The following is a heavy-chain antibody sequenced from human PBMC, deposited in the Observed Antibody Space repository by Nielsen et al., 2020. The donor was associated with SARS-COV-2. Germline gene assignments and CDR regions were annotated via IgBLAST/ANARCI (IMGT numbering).Heavy chain of an antibody. CDR2: IYYSGST. CDR1: GGSISSGDYY. J-gene: IGHJ4*02. D-gene: IGHD3-10*01. V-gene: IGHV4-30-4*01. CDR3: ARIQKHNYYSLGSYYFDF. Sequence: LRLSCTVSGGSISSGDYYWSWIRQPPGKGLEWIGYIYYSGSTYYNPSLKSRLTISVDTSKNQLSLKLSSVTAADTAVYYCARIQKHNYYSLGSYYFDFWGQGTLDTVSS.